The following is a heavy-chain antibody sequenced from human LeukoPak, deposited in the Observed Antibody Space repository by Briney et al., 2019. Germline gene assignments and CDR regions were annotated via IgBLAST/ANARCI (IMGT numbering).Heavy chain of an antibody. CDR1: GFTVSSNS. CDR2: IYTTGRT. Sequence: GGSLRLSCTVSGFTVSSNSMSWVRQAPGKGLEWVSFIYTTGRTHDSDSVKGRFTISRDNSKNTLYLQMNSLRGDDTAVYYCAKGGSSWSEIDYWGQGSLVTVSS. J-gene: IGHJ4*02. D-gene: IGHD6-13*01. CDR3: AKGGSSWSEIDY. V-gene: IGHV3-53*01.